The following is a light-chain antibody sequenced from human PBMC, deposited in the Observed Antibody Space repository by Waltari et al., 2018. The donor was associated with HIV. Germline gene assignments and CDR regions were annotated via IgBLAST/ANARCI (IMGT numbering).Light chain of an antibody. V-gene: IGLV2-14*03. Sequence: QSALTQPASVSGSPGQSITISCTGSSSDVGGYNYVSWYQQHPGKAPRLKIYDVSTRPSGGSDRCSGSKSGETASLTISGLQAEDEADYYCGSYTRTSVWVVGGGTRLTVL. CDR1: SSDVGGYNY. CDR3: GSYTRTSVWV. J-gene: IGLJ3*02. CDR2: DVS.